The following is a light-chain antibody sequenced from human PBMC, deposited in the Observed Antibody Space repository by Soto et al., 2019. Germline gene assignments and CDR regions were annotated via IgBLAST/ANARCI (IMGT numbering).Light chain of an antibody. CDR2: EVS. J-gene: IGLJ2*01. CDR3: SSYTSSSTWV. V-gene: IGLV2-14*01. CDR1: TTDVGGYNY. Sequence: SALTQPASVSGSPGQSITIPCTGTTTDVGGYNYVSWYQQHPGKAPKLLIYEVSNRPSGVSDRFSGSKSGNTASLTISGLQAEDEADYYCSSYTSSSTWVFGGGTKLTVL.